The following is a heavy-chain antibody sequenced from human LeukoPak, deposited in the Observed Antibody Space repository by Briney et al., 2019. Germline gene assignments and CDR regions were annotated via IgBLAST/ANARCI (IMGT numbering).Heavy chain of an antibody. CDR3: ATDGGPGYSSSWYLY. Sequence: GGSLRLSCAASGFTFSRYSMNWVRQAPGKGLEWGSCISSSSSYIYYANSVKGRFTISRDNAKNSLYLQMNSLRAEDTAVYYCATDGGPGYSSSWYLYWGQGTLVTVSS. CDR2: ISSSSSYI. J-gene: IGHJ4*02. D-gene: IGHD6-13*01. V-gene: IGHV3-21*01. CDR1: GFTFSRYS.